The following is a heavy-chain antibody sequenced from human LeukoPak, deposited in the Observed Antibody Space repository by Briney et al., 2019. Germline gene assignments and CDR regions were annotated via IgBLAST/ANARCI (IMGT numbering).Heavy chain of an antibody. Sequence: PGGSLRLSCAASGFTFSTYWMHWVRHAPGKGLVWVSRINTDGSSTSYADSVKGRFTISRDNAKNTLYLQMNSLRGEDTAVYYCARGHQNYYQSSGYDYWGQGTLVTVSS. CDR3: ARGHQNYYQSSGYDY. V-gene: IGHV3-74*01. J-gene: IGHJ4*02. CDR1: GFTFSTYW. D-gene: IGHD3-22*01. CDR2: INTDGSST.